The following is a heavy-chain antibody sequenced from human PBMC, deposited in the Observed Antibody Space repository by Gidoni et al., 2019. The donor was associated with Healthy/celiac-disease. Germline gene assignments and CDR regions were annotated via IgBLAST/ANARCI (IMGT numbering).Heavy chain of an antibody. CDR2: LYYSGST. D-gene: IGHD2-15*01. V-gene: IGHV4-30-4*01. CDR1: GGSISSGYYY. Sequence: QVQLQESGPGLVKPSQTLSLTCTVSGGSISSGYYYWSWIRQPPGKGLEWIGYLYYSGSTYYNPSLKSRVTISVDTSKNQFSLKLSSVTAADTAVYYCARVLVCSGGSCDGAYFDYWGQGTLVTVSS. CDR3: ARVLVCSGGSCDGAYFDY. J-gene: IGHJ4*02.